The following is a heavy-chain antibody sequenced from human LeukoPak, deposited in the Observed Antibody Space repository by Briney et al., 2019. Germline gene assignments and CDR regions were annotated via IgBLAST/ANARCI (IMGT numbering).Heavy chain of an antibody. V-gene: IGHV3-23*01. D-gene: IGHD6-13*01. CDR3: ARAGPSSSWHQFDY. J-gene: IGHJ4*02. CDR1: GFTFGSYA. CDR2: ISNSGGKR. Sequence: PGGSLRLSCAASGFTFGSYAMNWVRQAPGKGLEWVSGISNSGGKRYYADSVKGRFTISRDNSKNTLFLEMNSLRAEDTAVYFCARAGPSSSWHQFDYWGQGTLVTVSS.